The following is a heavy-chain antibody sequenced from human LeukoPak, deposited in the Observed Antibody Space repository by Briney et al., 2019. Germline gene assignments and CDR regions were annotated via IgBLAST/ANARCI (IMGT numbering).Heavy chain of an antibody. V-gene: IGHV3-48*04. CDR2: VSSSSSTI. CDR1: GFTFSSYS. J-gene: IGHJ4*02. Sequence: GGFPRLSCAASGFTFSSYSMNWVRQAPGKGLEWVSYVSSSSSTIYYADSVKGRFTISRDNAKNSLYLQMNSLRAEDTAVYYCARDIRSRSGGYWGQGTLVTVSS. CDR3: ARDIRSRSGGY. D-gene: IGHD6-13*01.